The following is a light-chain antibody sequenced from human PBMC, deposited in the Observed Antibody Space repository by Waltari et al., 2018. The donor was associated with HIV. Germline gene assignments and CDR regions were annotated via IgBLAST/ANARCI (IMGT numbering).Light chain of an antibody. CDR3: AAWDDSLNGYV. CDR2: GNS. Sequence: QSVLTQPPSVSGAPGQRVTISCTGSSSNIGAGYDVHWYQQLPGTAPKLLIYGNSNRPSGVPDRISGSKSSTSASLAITGCQAEDEADYYCAAWDDSLNGYVFGTGTKVTVL. J-gene: IGLJ1*01. CDR1: SSNIGAGYD. V-gene: IGLV1-40*01.